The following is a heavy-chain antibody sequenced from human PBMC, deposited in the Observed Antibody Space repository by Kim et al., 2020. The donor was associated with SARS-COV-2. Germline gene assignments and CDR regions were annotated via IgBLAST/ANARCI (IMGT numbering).Heavy chain of an antibody. Sequence: ASVKVSCKVSGYTLTELSMHWVRQAPGKGLEWMGGFDPEDGETIYAQKFQGRVTMTEDTSTDTAYMELSSLRSEDTAVYYCAPLQGKRYSSSTYYGMDVWGQGTTVTVSS. CDR2: FDPEDGET. CDR1: GYTLTELS. J-gene: IGHJ6*02. CDR3: APLQGKRYSSSTYYGMDV. D-gene: IGHD6-6*01. V-gene: IGHV1-24*01.